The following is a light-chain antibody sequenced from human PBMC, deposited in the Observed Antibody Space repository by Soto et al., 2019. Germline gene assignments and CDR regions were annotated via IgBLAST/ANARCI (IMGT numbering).Light chain of an antibody. Sequence: QSVLTQPASVSGSPGQSITISCTGASSDVGAYYYVSWYQHYPGKAPKLRIYEVTNRPSGVSNRFSGSKSGNTASLTISGLQAKDEADYSCSSYTTSSTLWVFGTGTKVTVL. J-gene: IGLJ1*01. CDR1: SSDVGAYYY. V-gene: IGLV2-14*01. CDR2: EVT. CDR3: SSYTTSSTLWV.